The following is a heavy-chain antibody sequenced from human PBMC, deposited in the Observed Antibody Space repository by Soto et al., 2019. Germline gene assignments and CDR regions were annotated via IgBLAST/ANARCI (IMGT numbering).Heavy chain of an antibody. CDR2: ITSSGSLI. V-gene: IGHV3-48*03. CDR1: GFTFSSYD. Sequence: GGSLRLSCAASGFTFSSYDMNWVRQAPGKGLEWVSYITSSGSLIYYADSVRGRSTVSRDNAKNSLYLQMNSLRAEDTGVYYCARTMYSNRGWFDPWGQGTLVTVSS. D-gene: IGHD6-13*01. CDR3: ARTMYSNRGWFDP. J-gene: IGHJ5*02.